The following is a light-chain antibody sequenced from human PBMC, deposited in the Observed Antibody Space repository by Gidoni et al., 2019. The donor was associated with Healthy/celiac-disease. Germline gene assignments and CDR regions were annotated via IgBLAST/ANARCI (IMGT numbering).Light chain of an antibody. J-gene: IGKJ1*01. CDR2: DAS. CDR3: QQYNSYWT. CDR1: QSISSW. V-gene: IGKV1-5*01. Sequence: DIHMTQSPSTLSASVGDRVTITCRASQSISSWLAWYQQKPGKAPKLLIYDASSLESGVPSRFSGSGSGTEFTLTISSLQPDDFATYYCQQYNSYWTFXQXTKVEIK.